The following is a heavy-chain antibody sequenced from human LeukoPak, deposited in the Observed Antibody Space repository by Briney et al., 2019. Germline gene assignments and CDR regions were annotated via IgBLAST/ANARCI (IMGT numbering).Heavy chain of an antibody. D-gene: IGHD6-6*01. Sequence: PGGSLRLSCAASEFTFSNHAMTWVRQAPGKGLEWVSSISISGDRTYYADSVRGRFTISRDNSKNALYLQMNSLGAEDTAIYYCANEIRPNDYWGQGTLVTVSS. J-gene: IGHJ4*02. CDR3: ANEIRPNDY. CDR2: ISISGDRT. CDR1: EFTFSNHA. V-gene: IGHV3-23*01.